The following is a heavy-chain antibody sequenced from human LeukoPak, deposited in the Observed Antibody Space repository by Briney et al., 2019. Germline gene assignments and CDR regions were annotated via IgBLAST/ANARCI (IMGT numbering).Heavy chain of an antibody. CDR2: ISYDGSNK. J-gene: IGHJ4*02. D-gene: IGHD3-22*01. Sequence: GGSLRPSCAASGFTFSSYAMHWVRQAPGKGLEWVAVISYDGSNKYYADSVKGRFTISRDNSKNTLYLQMNSLRAEDTAVYYCARDSITMIAGAYFDYWGQGTLVTVSS. CDR1: GFTFSSYA. V-gene: IGHV3-30-3*01. CDR3: ARDSITMIAGAYFDY.